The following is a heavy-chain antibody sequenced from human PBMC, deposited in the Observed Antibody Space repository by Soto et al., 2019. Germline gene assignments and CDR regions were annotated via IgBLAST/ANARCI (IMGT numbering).Heavy chain of an antibody. CDR3: ARGLAARRIYFYGMDV. Sequence: HPGGSLRLSCAASGFTFDYYAMHWVRQTPGKGLEWVSGISWNSDNIVYADSVKGRFTISRDNAKNSLYLQMNSLRAEDTALYYCARGLAARRIYFYGMDVWGQGTTVTVSS. CDR2: ISWNSDNI. V-gene: IGHV3-9*01. J-gene: IGHJ6*02. CDR1: GFTFDYYA. D-gene: IGHD6-6*01.